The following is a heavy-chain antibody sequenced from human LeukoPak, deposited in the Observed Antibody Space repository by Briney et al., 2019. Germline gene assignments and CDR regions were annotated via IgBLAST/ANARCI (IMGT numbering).Heavy chain of an antibody. V-gene: IGHV1-24*01. CDR2: FDPEDGET. CDR3: ATDPGEIVPAAIMDKYNWFDP. Sequence: ASVKVSCKVSGYTLTELSMHWVRQAPGKGLEWMGGFDPEDGETIYAQKFQGRVTMTEDTSTDTAYMELNSLRSDDTAVYYCATDPGEIVPAAIMDKYNWFDPWGQGTLVTVSS. CDR1: GYTLTELS. D-gene: IGHD2-2*01. J-gene: IGHJ5*02.